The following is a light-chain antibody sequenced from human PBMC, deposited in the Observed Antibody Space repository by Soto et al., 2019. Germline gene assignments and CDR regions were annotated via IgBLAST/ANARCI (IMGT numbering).Light chain of an antibody. J-gene: IGKJ1*01. Sequence: DVQMTQSPSTLSASVGDRVTITCRASQSIDDWLAWYQQKPGKAPKLLIYKASSLETGVPSRFSGSGSGTEFTLTISGLQPDDFATFYCQHYNSYSLTWTFGQVTKVEIK. CDR3: QHYNSYSLTWT. V-gene: IGKV1-5*03. CDR2: KAS. CDR1: QSIDDW.